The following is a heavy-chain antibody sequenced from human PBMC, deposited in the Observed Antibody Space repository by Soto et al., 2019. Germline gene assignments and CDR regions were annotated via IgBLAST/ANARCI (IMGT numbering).Heavy chain of an antibody. D-gene: IGHD5-18*01. Sequence: GGSLRLSCAASGFTFSSYGMHWVRQAPGKGLEWVAVIWYDGSNKYYADSVKGRFTISRDNSKNTLYLQMNSLRADDTAVYFCAKENGGGTSMITSYFDYWGRGTLVTVSS. CDR1: GFTFSSYG. J-gene: IGHJ4*02. V-gene: IGHV3-33*06. CDR2: IWYDGSNK. CDR3: AKENGGGTSMITSYFDY.